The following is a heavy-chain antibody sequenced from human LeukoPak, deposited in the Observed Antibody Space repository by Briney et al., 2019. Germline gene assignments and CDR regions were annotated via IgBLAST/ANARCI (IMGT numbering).Heavy chain of an antibody. CDR3: AELYYDFWSGTGGWFDP. V-gene: IGHV1-18*04. J-gene: IGHJ5*02. Sequence: ASVKVSCKASGYTFTGYYMHWVRQAPGQGLEWMGWISAYNGNTNHAQKLQGRVTMTTDTSTSTAYMELRSLRSDDTAVYYCAELYYDFWSGTGGWFDPWGQGTLVTVSS. CDR2: ISAYNGNT. D-gene: IGHD3-3*01. CDR1: GYTFTGYY.